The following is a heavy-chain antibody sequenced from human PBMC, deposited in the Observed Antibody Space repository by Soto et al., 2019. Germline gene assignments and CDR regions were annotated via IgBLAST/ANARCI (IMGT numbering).Heavy chain of an antibody. Sequence: QPGGSLRLSCAASGFTFSSYAMHWVRQAPGKGLEYVSAISSNGGSTYYANSVKGRFTISRDNSKNTLYLQMGSLRAEDMAVYYCARAPTYIAARLLWYLDYWGQGTLVTVSP. J-gene: IGHJ4*02. V-gene: IGHV3-64*01. CDR1: GFTFSSYA. D-gene: IGHD6-6*01. CDR2: ISSNGGST. CDR3: ARAPTYIAARLLWYLDY.